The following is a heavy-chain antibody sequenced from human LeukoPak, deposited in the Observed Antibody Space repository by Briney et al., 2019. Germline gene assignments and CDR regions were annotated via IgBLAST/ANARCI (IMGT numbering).Heavy chain of an antibody. D-gene: IGHD5-24*01. CDR3: ARDGYRLEPEPYFDY. V-gene: IGHV1-69*04. CDR2: IIPIFGIA. J-gene: IGHJ4*02. CDR1: GGTFSSYA. Sequence: ASVKVSCKASGGTFSSYAISWVRQAPGQGLEWMGRIIPIFGIANYAQKLQGRVTITADKSTSTAYMELSSLRSEDTAVYYCARDGYRLEPEPYFDYWGQGTLVTVSS.